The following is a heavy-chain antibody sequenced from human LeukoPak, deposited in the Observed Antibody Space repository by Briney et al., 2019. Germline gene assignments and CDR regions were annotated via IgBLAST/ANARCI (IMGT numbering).Heavy chain of an antibody. CDR1: GGSFSSYY. Sequence: SETLSLTCTVSGGSFSSYYWSWIRQPPGKGLEWIGYIYASGSTNYNPSLKSRVTISVDTSKNQFSLKVNSVTAADTAVYYCARGGIVGATRGDAFDIWGQGTVVTVSS. D-gene: IGHD1-26*01. V-gene: IGHV4-59*01. CDR2: IYASGST. CDR3: ARGGIVGATRGDAFDI. J-gene: IGHJ3*02.